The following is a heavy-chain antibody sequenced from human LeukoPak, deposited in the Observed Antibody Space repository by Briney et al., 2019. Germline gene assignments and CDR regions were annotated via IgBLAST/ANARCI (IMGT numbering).Heavy chain of an antibody. J-gene: IGHJ4*02. CDR2: IYYSGST. CDR3: ARHGWNDGGTVDY. Sequence: SETLSLTCTVSGGSISSSSYYWGWIRQPPGKGLEWIGSIYYSGSTYYNPSLKGRVTISVDTSKNQFSLKLSSVTAADTAVYYCARHGWNDGGTVDYWGQGTLVTVSS. V-gene: IGHV4-39*01. CDR1: GGSISSSSYY. D-gene: IGHD1-1*01.